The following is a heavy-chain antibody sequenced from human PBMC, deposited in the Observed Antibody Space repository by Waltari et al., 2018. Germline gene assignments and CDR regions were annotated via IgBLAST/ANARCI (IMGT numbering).Heavy chain of an antibody. J-gene: IGHJ4*02. Sequence: QVQLVQSGAEVRKPGASVKVSCKASGYTFPTYTMHWVRQAPGQGLEWMGYINAVNGKTRYSPNFRDRVTFTIDTSAITAYMVLSSLKSEDTAVYYCARDFDRAFDYWGQGTLLTVSS. D-gene: IGHD3-22*01. CDR2: INAVNGKT. V-gene: IGHV1-3*01. CDR3: ARDFDRAFDY. CDR1: GYTFPTYT.